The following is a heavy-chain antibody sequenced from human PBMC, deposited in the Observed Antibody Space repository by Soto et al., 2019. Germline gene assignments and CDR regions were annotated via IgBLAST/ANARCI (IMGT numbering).Heavy chain of an antibody. CDR1: GGSFSGYI. D-gene: IGHD1-26*01. J-gene: IGHJ4*02. CDR2: ITHSGSA. CDR3: ARGLISGSHYSGGWYYFDS. V-gene: IGHV4-34*01. Sequence: QVQLQQSGAGLLKPSETLSLTCDVYGGSFSGYIWTWIRQTPGKGLQWIGQITHSGSANYNPSLKSRVTISVRTSSSQFSLELNSVTAADTAVYYCARGLISGSHYSGGWYYFDSWGQGTQVTVSS.